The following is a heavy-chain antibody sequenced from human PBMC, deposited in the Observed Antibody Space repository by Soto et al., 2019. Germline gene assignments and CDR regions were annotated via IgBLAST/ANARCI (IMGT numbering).Heavy chain of an antibody. CDR2: IYWDDDK. J-gene: IGHJ3*02. Sequence: QITLKESGPTLVKPTQTLTLTCTFSGFSLSTSGVGVGWIRQPPGKALEWLALIYWDDDKRYSPSLKSRLTITQATSKNRMVPTMTNMHPVDTATYYCAHSSYYDSSGRIMVGAFDIWGQGTMVTVSS. D-gene: IGHD3-22*01. CDR3: AHSSYYDSSGRIMVGAFDI. CDR1: GFSLSTSGVG. V-gene: IGHV2-5*02.